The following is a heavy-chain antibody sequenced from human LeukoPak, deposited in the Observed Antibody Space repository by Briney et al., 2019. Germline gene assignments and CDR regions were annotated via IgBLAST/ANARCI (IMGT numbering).Heavy chain of an antibody. CDR2: IYYSGST. CDR3: ARDEVEYCSGGSCYGWFDP. Sequence: SETLSLTCTVSGGSISSYYWSWIRQPPGKGLEWIGYIYYSGSTNYNPSLKSRVTISVDTSKNQSSLKLSSVTAADTAVYYCARDEVEYCSGGSCYGWFDPWGEGTLVTVSS. V-gene: IGHV4-59*01. J-gene: IGHJ5*02. CDR1: GGSISSYY. D-gene: IGHD2-15*01.